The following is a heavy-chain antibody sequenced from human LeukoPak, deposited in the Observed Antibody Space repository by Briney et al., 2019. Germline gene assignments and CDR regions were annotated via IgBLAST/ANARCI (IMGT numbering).Heavy chain of an antibody. J-gene: IGHJ3*02. Sequence: SVKVSCMASGGTFSSYTISWVRQAPGQGLEWMGRIIPILGIANYAQKFQGRVTITADKSTSTAYMELSSLRSEDTAVYYCARDAYSNYDQGSFDIWGQGTMVTVPS. V-gene: IGHV1-69*04. CDR1: GGTFSSYT. CDR3: ARDAYSNYDQGSFDI. CDR2: IIPILGIA. D-gene: IGHD4-11*01.